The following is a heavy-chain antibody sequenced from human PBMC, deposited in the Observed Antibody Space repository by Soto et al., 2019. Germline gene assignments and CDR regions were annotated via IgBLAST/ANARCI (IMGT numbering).Heavy chain of an antibody. Sequence: EVQLLESGGGLAQPGGSLRLACAVSGITFTNYAMGWVRQAPGKGLEWVSGISGNVGSTTHYADYVQGRFTISRDNSKNILFLQMNSLRAEDTAVYYCAKHRGFVAGPFDSWGQGTLVIVSS. CDR3: AKHRGFVAGPFDS. CDR2: ISGNVGSTT. J-gene: IGHJ4*02. D-gene: IGHD6-19*01. CDR1: GITFTNYA. V-gene: IGHV3-23*01.